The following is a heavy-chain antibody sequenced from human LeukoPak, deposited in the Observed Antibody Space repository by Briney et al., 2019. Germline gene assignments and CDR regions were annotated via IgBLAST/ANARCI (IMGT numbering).Heavy chain of an antibody. CDR3: ARVDQEDYYDSSGYYSPFDF. Sequence: SQTLSLTCTVSDGSITTDDYFWSWIRQPPGKGLEWIGYISHRGRTYSNPSLESRLTMSVDRSQNQFFLKLSSVTAADTAVYYCARVDQEDYYDSSGYYSPFDFWGQGTLVTVSS. D-gene: IGHD3-22*01. CDR1: DGSITTDDYF. CDR2: ISHRGRT. V-gene: IGHV4-30-2*01. J-gene: IGHJ4*02.